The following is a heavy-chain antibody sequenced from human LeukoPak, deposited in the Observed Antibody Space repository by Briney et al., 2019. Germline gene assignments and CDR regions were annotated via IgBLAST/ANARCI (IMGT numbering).Heavy chain of an antibody. CDR3: ARETRSNAFDV. J-gene: IGHJ3*01. CDR2: ISWNSNYI. CDR1: GFTFDDYA. V-gene: IGHV3-9*01. D-gene: IGHD1-1*01. Sequence: QAGGSLRLSCAASGFTFDDYAMHWVRQAPGKGLEWVSGISWNSNYIVYADSVKGRFTISRDNARNSLYLQMNSLRAEDTALYFCARETRSNAFDVWGRGTVVTVSS.